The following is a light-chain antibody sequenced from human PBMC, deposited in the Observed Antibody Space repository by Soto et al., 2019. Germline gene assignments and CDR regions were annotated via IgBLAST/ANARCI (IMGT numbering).Light chain of an antibody. CDR3: TSYSSSSTLL. Sequence: QSALTQPASVSGSPGQSITISCTGTSSDVGGYNYVSWYQQHPGKAPKLMIYDVSNRPSGVSNRFSGSKSGNTASLTISGLQAEDEADYYCTSYSSSSTLLFVGGTTLPVL. J-gene: IGLJ2*01. V-gene: IGLV2-14*01. CDR1: SSDVGGYNY. CDR2: DVS.